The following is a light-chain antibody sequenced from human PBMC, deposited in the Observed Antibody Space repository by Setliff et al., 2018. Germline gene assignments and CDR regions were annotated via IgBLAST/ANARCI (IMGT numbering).Light chain of an antibody. CDR1: SSDVGGYNY. CDR3: CSHTISSTRV. V-gene: IGLV2-14*01. J-gene: IGLJ1*01. CDR2: NVG. Sequence: QSALTQPASVSGSPGQSITISCTGTSSDVGGYNYVSWYQQHPGKAPKLMIYNVGNRPSGVSNRFSGSKSGNTASLTIPGLQAEDEADYYCCSHTISSTRVFGTGTKVTVL.